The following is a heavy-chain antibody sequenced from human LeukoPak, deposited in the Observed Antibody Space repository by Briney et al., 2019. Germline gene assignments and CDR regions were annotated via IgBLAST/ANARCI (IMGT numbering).Heavy chain of an antibody. Sequence: SETLSLTCAVYGGSFSGHYWSWIRQPPGKGLEWIGEINHSGSTNYNPSLKSRVTISVDTSKNQFSLKLSSVTAADTAVYYCARATTYSIAVAGHPLFYFDYWGQGTLVTVSS. CDR2: INHSGST. CDR3: ARATTYSIAVAGHPLFYFDY. J-gene: IGHJ4*02. CDR1: GGSFSGHY. V-gene: IGHV4-34*01. D-gene: IGHD6-19*01.